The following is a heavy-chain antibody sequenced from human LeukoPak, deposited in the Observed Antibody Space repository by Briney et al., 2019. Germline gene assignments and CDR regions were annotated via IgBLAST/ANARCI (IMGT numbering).Heavy chain of an antibody. CDR2: ISGSGGST. CDR1: GFTFSSYS. J-gene: IGHJ5*02. Sequence: PGGSLRLSCAASGFTFSSYSMNWVRQAPGKGLEWVSAISGSGGSTYYADSVKGRFTISRDNSKNTLYLQMNSLRAEDTAVYYCAKGGFYYGSGSPNWFDPWGQGTLVTVSS. CDR3: AKGGFYYGSGSPNWFDP. D-gene: IGHD3-10*01. V-gene: IGHV3-23*01.